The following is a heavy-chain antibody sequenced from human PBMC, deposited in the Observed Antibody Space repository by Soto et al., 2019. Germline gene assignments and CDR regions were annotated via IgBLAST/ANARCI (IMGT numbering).Heavy chain of an antibody. Sequence: LGESLKISCKGSGYSFTSYWIGWVRQMPGKGLEWMGIIYPGDSDTRYSPSFQGQVTISADKSISTAYLQWSSLKASDTAMYYCARNYGDYYYYMDVWGKGTTVTVSS. V-gene: IGHV5-51*01. CDR3: ARNYGDYYYYMDV. J-gene: IGHJ6*03. D-gene: IGHD4-17*01. CDR2: IYPGDSDT. CDR1: GYSFTSYW.